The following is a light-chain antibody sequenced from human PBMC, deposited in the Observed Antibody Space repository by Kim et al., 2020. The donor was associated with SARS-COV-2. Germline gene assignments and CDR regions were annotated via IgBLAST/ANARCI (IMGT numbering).Light chain of an antibody. CDR2: EVS. CDR1: QSLLQSDGTTF. Sequence: DIMMTQTPVSLSVTPGQSASISCKSSQSLLQSDGTTFLYWYLQKPGQSPQLLIYEVSRRFSGVPDRFSGSGSGTDLTLEISRVEAEDVGVYYCMKGLFLPRTFGQGTKVYIK. J-gene: IGKJ1*01. CDR3: MKGLFLPRT. V-gene: IGKV2-29*02.